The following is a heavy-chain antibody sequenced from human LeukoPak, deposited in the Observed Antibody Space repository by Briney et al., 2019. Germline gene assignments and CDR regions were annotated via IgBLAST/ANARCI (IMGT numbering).Heavy chain of an antibody. CDR1: GYTFTSYY. V-gene: IGHV1-46*01. CDR3: ARPGTEHPYGMDV. CDR2: INPSGGST. Sequence: ASAKVSCKASGYTFTSYYMHWVRQAPGQGLEWMGIINPSGGSTSYAQKFQGRVTMTRDTSTSTVYMELSSLRSEDTAVYYCARPGTEHPYGMDVWGQGTTVTVSS. J-gene: IGHJ6*02.